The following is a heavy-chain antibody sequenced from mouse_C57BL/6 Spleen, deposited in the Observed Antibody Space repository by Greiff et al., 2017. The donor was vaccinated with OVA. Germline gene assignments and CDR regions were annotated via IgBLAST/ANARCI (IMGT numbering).Heavy chain of an antibody. CDR3: ARPYYGSSYWYFDV. D-gene: IGHD1-1*01. CDR2: ISSGSSTI. Sequence: EVKVVESGGGLVKPGGSLKLSCAASGFTFSDYGMHWVRQAPEKGLEWVAYISSGSSTIYYADTVKGRSTISRDNAKNTLFLQMTSLRSEDTAMYYCARPYYGSSYWYFDVWGTGTTVTVSS. V-gene: IGHV5-17*01. J-gene: IGHJ1*03. CDR1: GFTFSDYG.